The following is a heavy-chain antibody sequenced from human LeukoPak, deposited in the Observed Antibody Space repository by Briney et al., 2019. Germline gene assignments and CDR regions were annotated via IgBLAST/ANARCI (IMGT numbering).Heavy chain of an antibody. Sequence: PGGSLRLSCAASEFTFSSYGMHWVRQAPGKGLEWVAFIHYDGSNTYYADSVKGRFTISRDNSKDMVYLQMNSLRAEDTAVYYCAKDLNPQYYDSSGYYPDLDYWGQGTLVTVSS. D-gene: IGHD3-22*01. J-gene: IGHJ4*02. CDR2: IHYDGSNT. CDR3: AKDLNPQYYDSSGYYPDLDY. V-gene: IGHV3-30*02. CDR1: EFTFSSYG.